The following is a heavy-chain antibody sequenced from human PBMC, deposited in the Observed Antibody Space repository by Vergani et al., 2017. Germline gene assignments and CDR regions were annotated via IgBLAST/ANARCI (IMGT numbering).Heavy chain of an antibody. D-gene: IGHD1-7*01. CDR1: GYTFFTSYA. V-gene: IGHV1-18*01. CDR2: ISVYNGDT. Sequence: QVQLVQSGAEVKKPGASVTVSCKTSGYTFFTSYAIGWVRQSPGQGLQWVGWISVYNGDTKYAQKIQGRVTLTTDTSTCTAFMEVRSLRSEDTAVYYCACTLRAGITGGYFDYWGQGTLVTFSS. J-gene: IGHJ4*02. CDR3: ACTLRAGITGGYFDY.